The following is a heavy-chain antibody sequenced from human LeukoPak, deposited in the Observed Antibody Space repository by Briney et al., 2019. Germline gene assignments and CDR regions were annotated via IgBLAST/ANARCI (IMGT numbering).Heavy chain of an antibody. CDR3: TRRGYYDSSGYDY. CDR1: GFTFSSYS. Sequence: GGSLRLSCAASGFTFSSYSMNWVRQAPGKGLEWVAAISTTSGNIYYADSVKGRFTISRDNAKNSLYLQINSLRAEDTAIYYCTRRGYYDSSGYDYWGQGTLVTVSS. D-gene: IGHD3-22*01. V-gene: IGHV3-21*01. J-gene: IGHJ4*02. CDR2: ISTTSGNI.